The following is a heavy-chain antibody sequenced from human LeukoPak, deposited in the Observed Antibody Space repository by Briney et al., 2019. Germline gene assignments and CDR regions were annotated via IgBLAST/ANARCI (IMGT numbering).Heavy chain of an antibody. V-gene: IGHV4-61*01. CDR1: GGSVSSAFSY. D-gene: IGHD1-7*01. Sequence: SETLSLTCTVSGGSVSSAFSYWSWIRQPPGKGLEWIGYISNTGSTTYNPSLKSRVTISVDTSKNQFSLRLSSVTAADTAVYYCARAGWDWNYDYWGQGTLVTVSS. CDR2: ISNTGST. J-gene: IGHJ4*02. CDR3: ARAGWDWNYDY.